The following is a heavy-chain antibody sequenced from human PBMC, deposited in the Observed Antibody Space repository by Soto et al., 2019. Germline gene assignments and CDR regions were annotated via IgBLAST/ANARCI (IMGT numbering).Heavy chain of an antibody. D-gene: IGHD3-16*01. Sequence: PGGSLRLSCAASGFTFSSYGMHWVRQAPGKGLEWVAVIWYDGSNKYYADSVKGRFTISRDNSKNTLYLQMNSLRAEDTAVYYCARENGSTSYYYYYMDVWGKGTTVTV. V-gene: IGHV3-33*01. CDR3: ARENGSTSYYYYYMDV. CDR2: IWYDGSNK. CDR1: GFTFSSYG. J-gene: IGHJ6*03.